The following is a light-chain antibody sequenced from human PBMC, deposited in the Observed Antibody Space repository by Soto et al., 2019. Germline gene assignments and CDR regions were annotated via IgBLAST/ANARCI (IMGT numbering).Light chain of an antibody. CDR3: QQYNHWHTIT. CDR1: QSVSSY. V-gene: IGKV3-15*01. CDR2: DAS. Sequence: EIVMTQSPSTLSVSPGARLTLSCRAGQSVSSYLALYQQKPGEAPRLLIYDASSRATGIPVRFSGSGSGTEFTLSISSLETEDFAVYYCQQYNHWHTITFGPGTRLEIK. J-gene: IGKJ5*01.